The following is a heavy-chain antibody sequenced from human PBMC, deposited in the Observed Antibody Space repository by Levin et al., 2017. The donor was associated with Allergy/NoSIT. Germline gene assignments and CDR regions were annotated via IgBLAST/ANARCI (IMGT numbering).Heavy chain of an antibody. V-gene: IGHV3-74*01. CDR3: ARDLGYCSGGSCRNWFDP. CDR1: GFTFSSQW. J-gene: IGHJ5*02. D-gene: IGHD2-15*01. Sequence: GGSLGLSCAASGFTFSSQWMHWVRQAPGKGLVWVSRINSDGSSTSHADSVKGRFTISRDNAKNTLYLQMNSLRAEDTAVYYCARDLGYCSGGSCRNWFDPWGQGTLVTVSS. CDR2: INSDGSST.